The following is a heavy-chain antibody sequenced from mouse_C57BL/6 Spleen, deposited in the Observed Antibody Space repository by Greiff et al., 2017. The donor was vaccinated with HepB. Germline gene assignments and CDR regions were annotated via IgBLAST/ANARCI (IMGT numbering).Heavy chain of an antibody. Sequence: LVKPGASVKISCKASGYTFTDYYMNWVKQSHGKSLEWIGDINPNNGGTSYNQKFKGKATLTVDKSSSTAYMELRSLTSEDSAVYYCAIYRDYWGQGTTLTVSS. CDR2: INPNNGGT. D-gene: IGHD1-1*01. V-gene: IGHV1-26*01. CDR3: AIYRDY. J-gene: IGHJ2*01. CDR1: GYTFTDYY.